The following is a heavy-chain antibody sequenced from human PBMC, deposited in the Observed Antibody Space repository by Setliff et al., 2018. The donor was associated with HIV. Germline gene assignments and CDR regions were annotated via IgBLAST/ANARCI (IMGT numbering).Heavy chain of an antibody. CDR1: GGSISSGDYY. CDR3: AREGKEGATPFDY. CDR2: IYYSGST. Sequence: PSETLSLTCTVSGGSISSGDYYWSWIRQPPGKGLEWIGYIYYSGSTYCNPSLKSRVTISVDTSKNQFSLKLSSVTAADTAVYYCAREGKEGATPFDYWGQGTLVTVSS. J-gene: IGHJ4*02. D-gene: IGHD1-26*01. V-gene: IGHV4-30-4*08.